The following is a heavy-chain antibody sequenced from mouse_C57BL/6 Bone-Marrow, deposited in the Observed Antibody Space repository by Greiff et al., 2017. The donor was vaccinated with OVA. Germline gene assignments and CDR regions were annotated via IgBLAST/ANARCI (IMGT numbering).Heavy chain of an antibody. CDR2: ISSGGDYI. CDR3: TRDDFEGWYFDV. D-gene: IGHD2-13*01. Sequence: DVMLVESGEGLVKPGGSLKLSCAASGFTFSSYAMSWVRQTPEKRLEWVAYISSGGDYIYSADTVKGRFTISRDNARNTLYLQMSSLKSEDTAMCYCTRDDFEGWYFDVWGTGTTVTVSS. J-gene: IGHJ1*03. V-gene: IGHV5-9-1*02. CDR1: GFTFSSYA.